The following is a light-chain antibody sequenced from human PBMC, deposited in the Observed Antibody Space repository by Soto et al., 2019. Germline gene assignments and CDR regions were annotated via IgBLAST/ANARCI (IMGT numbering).Light chain of an antibody. J-gene: IGLJ2*01. CDR3: QSYDSSLSGVV. Sequence: SVLPQPPSVSGAPGQRVTISCTGSSSNIGGGYDVHWYQQLPGTAPKLLIYGNSNRPSGVPDRFSGSKSGTSASLAITGLQAEDEADYYCQSYDSSLSGVVFGGGTKLTVL. V-gene: IGLV1-40*01. CDR2: GNS. CDR1: SSNIGGGYD.